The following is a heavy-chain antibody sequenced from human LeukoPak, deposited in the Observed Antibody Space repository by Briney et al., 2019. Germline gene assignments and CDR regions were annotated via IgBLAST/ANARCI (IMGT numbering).Heavy chain of an antibody. CDR2: IYYSGST. J-gene: IGHJ5*02. CDR3: ARHRVRGSGYNNWFDP. D-gene: IGHD3-3*01. Sequence: PSETLSLTCTVSGGSISSSSYYWGWIRQPPGKGLEWIGSIYYSGSTYYNPSLKSRVTISVDTSKNQFSLKLSSVTAADTAVYYCARHRVRGSGYNNWFDPWGQGTLVTVSS. CDR1: GGSISSSSYY. V-gene: IGHV4-39*01.